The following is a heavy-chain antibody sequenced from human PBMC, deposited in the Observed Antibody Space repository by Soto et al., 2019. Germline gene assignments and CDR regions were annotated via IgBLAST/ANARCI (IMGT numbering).Heavy chain of an antibody. V-gene: IGHV4-59*01. CDR2: VYYSGST. D-gene: IGHD1-26*01. J-gene: IGHJ4*02. Sequence: SETLSLTCSVSGGSIANYYWSWIRQPPGKGLEWIGYVYYSGSTNYNPSLKSRVTMSVDTSRNLFSLKLTSVTAADTAVYYCARTTLGAGYFDYWGQGTLVTVSS. CDR3: ARTTLGAGYFDY. CDR1: GGSIANYY.